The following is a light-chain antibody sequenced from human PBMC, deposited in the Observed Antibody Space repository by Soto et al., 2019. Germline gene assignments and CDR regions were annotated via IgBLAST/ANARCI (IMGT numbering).Light chain of an antibody. V-gene: IGLV2-11*01. CDR3: CSYAGRYTYV. Sequence: QSVLTQPRSVSGSPGQSVTISCSGTSSDVGGYNYVSWYQQHPGKAPKPMIYDVSKRPSGVPDRFSGSKSGNTASLTISGLQAEDEADYYCCSYAGRYTYVVGTGTKVTVL. CDR1: SSDVGGYNY. CDR2: DVS. J-gene: IGLJ1*01.